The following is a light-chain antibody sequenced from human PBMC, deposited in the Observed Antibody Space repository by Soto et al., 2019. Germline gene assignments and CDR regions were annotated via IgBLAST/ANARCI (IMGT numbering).Light chain of an antibody. J-gene: IGKJ4*01. CDR1: QGISSY. Sequence: DIQLTQSPSFLSASVGDRDTITCRASQGISSYLGWYQQKSGKAPKLLIYAASTLQSGVPSRFSGSGSGTEFTLTISSLQPEDFASYYCQQLKSYPLTFGGGTKVEIK. CDR2: AAS. CDR3: QQLKSYPLT. V-gene: IGKV1-9*01.